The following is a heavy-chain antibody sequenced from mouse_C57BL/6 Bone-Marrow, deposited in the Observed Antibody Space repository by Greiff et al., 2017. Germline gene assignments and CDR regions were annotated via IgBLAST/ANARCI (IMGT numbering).Heavy chain of an antibody. J-gene: IGHJ2*01. CDR1: GYTFTGYW. CDR2: IVPGSGGT. D-gene: IGHD2-4*01. CDR3: ARGRLRFDY. V-gene: IGHV1-9*01. Sequence: VQVVESGAELMKPGASVKLSCKATGYTFTGYWIEWVKQRPGHGLEWIGEIVPGSGGTNYNEKFKGKATFTADTSSNTAYMQLSSLTTEDSAIYYCARGRLRFDYWGQGTTLTVSS.